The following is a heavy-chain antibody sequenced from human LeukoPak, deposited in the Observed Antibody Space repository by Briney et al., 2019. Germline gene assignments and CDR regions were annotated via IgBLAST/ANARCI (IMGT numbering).Heavy chain of an antibody. J-gene: IGHJ5*02. CDR1: GGSINSGSYY. CDR2: IYYRGSI. D-gene: IGHD6-13*01. CDR3: ARSYSGIFYWFDP. V-gene: IGHV4-61*01. Sequence: SETLSLTCTVSGGSINSGSYYWSWIRQPPGKGLECIGFIYYRGSINYNPSLKSRVTMSLDTSKNQFYLKLTSVTAADTAVYYCARSYSGIFYWFDPWGQGTLVTVSS.